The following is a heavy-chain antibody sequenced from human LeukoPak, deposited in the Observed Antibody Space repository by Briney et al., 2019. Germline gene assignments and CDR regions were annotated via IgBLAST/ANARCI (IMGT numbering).Heavy chain of an antibody. V-gene: IGHV3-66*01. CDR3: ARDPITGIDY. D-gene: IGHD1-20*01. Sequence: GGSLRLSCAASGFTFSDYYMSWIRQAPGKGLEWVSVIYSGGSTYYADSVKGRFTISRDNSKNTLYLQMNSLRAEDTAVYYCARDPITGIDYWGQGTLVTVSS. CDR1: GFTFSDYY. J-gene: IGHJ4*02. CDR2: IYSGGST.